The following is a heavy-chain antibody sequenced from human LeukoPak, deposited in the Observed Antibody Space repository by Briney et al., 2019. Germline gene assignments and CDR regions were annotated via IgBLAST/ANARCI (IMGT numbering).Heavy chain of an antibody. CDR3: ARGRRAAAGTNYYYYMDV. V-gene: IGHV1-8*03. Sequence: ASVKVSCKASGYTFTSYDINWVRQATGQGLEWMGWMNPNSGNTGYAQKFQGRVTITRNTSISTAYMELSSLRSEDTAVYYCARGRRAAAGTNYYYYMDVWGKGTTVTVSS. CDR1: GYTFTSYD. J-gene: IGHJ6*03. D-gene: IGHD6-13*01. CDR2: MNPNSGNT.